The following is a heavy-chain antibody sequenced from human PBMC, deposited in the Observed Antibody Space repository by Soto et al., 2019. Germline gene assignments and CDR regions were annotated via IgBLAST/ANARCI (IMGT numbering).Heavy chain of an antibody. CDR3: ARDAGDTSGTTDYFDH. V-gene: IGHV1-69*08. Sequence: QVQLVQSGAEVKKPGSSVKVSCKASGGTFSSYTISWVRQAPGQGLECMGRIIPILGIANYTQKFQGRVTITADKSTSTAYMELSSLRSEDTAVYYCARDAGDTSGTTDYFDHWGQGTLVTVSS. CDR1: GGTFSSYT. CDR2: IIPILGIA. J-gene: IGHJ4*02. D-gene: IGHD1-1*01.